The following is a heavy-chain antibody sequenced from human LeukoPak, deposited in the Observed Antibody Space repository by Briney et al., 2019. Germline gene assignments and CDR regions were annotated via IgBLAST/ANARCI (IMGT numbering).Heavy chain of an antibody. CDR1: GFTFSSYG. CDR3: VRAENGMDV. J-gene: IGHJ6*02. Sequence: PGRSLRLSCAASGFTFSSYGMHWVHQAPGKGLEWVAVISYNGSNEYYADSVKGRFTISRDNSKNTLSLQMNSLRAEDTAVYYCVRAENGMDVWGRGTAVTVS. CDR2: ISYNGSNE. V-gene: IGHV3-30*03.